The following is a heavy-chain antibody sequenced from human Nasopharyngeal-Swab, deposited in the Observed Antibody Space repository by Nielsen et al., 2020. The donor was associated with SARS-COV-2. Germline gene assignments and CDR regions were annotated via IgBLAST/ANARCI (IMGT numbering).Heavy chain of an antibody. Sequence: GESLKISCAASGFNVTNNYMTWVRQVPGKGLEWISHIYASGDTHTADAVKGRFTISRDSSENTLYLEMNNLTPDDTATYYCAAPLTGLHYWGQGTLVTVSS. CDR3: AAPLTGLHY. J-gene: IGHJ4*02. D-gene: IGHD1-20*01. V-gene: IGHV3-53*01. CDR2: IYASGDT. CDR1: GFNVTNNY.